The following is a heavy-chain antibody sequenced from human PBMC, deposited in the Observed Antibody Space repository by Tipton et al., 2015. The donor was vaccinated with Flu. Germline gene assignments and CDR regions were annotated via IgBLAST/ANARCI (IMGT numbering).Heavy chain of an antibody. J-gene: IGHJ6*02. D-gene: IGHD3-3*01. Sequence: TLSLTCTISGGSISSGSYSWSWIRQPAGEGLEWIGRIFTTGSTNYNPSLKSRVTISVDTSKNQVSLKLRSVTAADTAVYYCARDRAYYDFWSGFYPYGMDVWGQGTPVTVSS. V-gene: IGHV4-61*02. CDR2: IFTTGST. CDR3: ARDRAYYDFWSGFYPYGMDV. CDR1: GGSISSGSYS.